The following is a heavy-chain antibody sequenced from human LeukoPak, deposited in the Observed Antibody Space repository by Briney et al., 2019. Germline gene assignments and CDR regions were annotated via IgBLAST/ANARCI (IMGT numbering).Heavy chain of an antibody. CDR2: IYYSGST. D-gene: IGHD6-19*01. J-gene: IGHJ3*02. CDR1: GGSFSSYY. CDR3: ARGSGWRVEDDAFDI. Sequence: SETLSLTCAVYGGSFSSYYWSWIRQPPGKGLEWIGYIYYSGSTNYNPSLKSRVTISVDTSKNQFSLKLSSVTAADTAVYYCARGSGWRVEDDAFDIWGQGTMVTVSS. V-gene: IGHV4-59*01.